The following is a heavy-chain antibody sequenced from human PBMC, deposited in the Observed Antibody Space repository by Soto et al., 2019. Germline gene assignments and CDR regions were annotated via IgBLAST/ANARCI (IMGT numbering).Heavy chain of an antibody. D-gene: IGHD1-1*01. V-gene: IGHV3-74*03. CDR3: ARDNNWSYDS. CDR1: GFTFSTYL. Sequence: HPGGSLRLSCAASGFTFSTYLMHWVRQSPGEGLVWVSYIKPDGSRTKDADSVKGRFTISRDNARNTLYLRMNSLRAEDTAVYYCARDNNWSYDSWGRGTLVTVSS. CDR2: IKPDGSRT. J-gene: IGHJ4*02.